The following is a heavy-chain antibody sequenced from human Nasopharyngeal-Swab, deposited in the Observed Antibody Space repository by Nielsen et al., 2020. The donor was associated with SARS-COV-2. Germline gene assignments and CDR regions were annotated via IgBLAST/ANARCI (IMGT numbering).Heavy chain of an antibody. Sequence: VRQMPGKGLEWIGEINHSGSTNYNPSLKSRVTISVDTSKNQFSLKLSSVTAADTAVYYCARAPPYYDFWSGYYKVWFDPWGQGTLVTVSS. CDR2: INHSGST. D-gene: IGHD3-3*01. CDR3: ARAPPYYDFWSGYYKVWFDP. V-gene: IGHV4-34*01. J-gene: IGHJ5*02.